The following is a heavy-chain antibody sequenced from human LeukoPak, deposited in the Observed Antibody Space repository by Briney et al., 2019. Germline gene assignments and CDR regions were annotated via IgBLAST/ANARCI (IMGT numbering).Heavy chain of an antibody. CDR1: GFTFSSYS. CDR2: ISSSSSYI. CDR3: ARDPGITMVREEFDY. V-gene: IGHV3-21*01. D-gene: IGHD3-10*01. Sequence: GGSLRLSCAASGFTFSSYSMNWVRQAPGKGLEWDSSISSSSSYIYYADSVKGRFTISRDNAKNSLYLQMNSLRAEDTAVYYCARDPGITMVREEFDYWGQGTLVTVSS. J-gene: IGHJ4*02.